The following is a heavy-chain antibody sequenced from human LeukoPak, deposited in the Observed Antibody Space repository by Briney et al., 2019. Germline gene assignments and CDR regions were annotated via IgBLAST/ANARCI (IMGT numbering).Heavy chain of an antibody. Sequence: GGFLRLSCAASGFTFSSYSMNWVRQAPGKGLEWVSHITASGTAMFCADSVKGRFTISRDNAKNSLYLQMNSLRDEDTAVYYCASSGSYRFDYWGQGTLVTVSS. D-gene: IGHD1-26*01. CDR1: GFTFSSYS. CDR2: ITASGTAM. CDR3: ASSGSYRFDY. V-gene: IGHV3-48*02. J-gene: IGHJ4*02.